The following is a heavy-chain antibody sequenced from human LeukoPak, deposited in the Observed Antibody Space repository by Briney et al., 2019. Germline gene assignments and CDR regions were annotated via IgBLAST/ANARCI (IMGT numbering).Heavy chain of an antibody. J-gene: IGHJ3*02. V-gene: IGHV3-53*01. D-gene: IGHD1-26*01. CDR1: GFTFSIYS. CDR2: IYSGGST. Sequence: GGSLRLSCAASGFTFSIYSMNWVRQAPGKGLEWVSVIYSGGSTYYADSVKGRFTISRDNSKNTLYLQMNSLRAEDTAVYYCARGIVGATYDAFDIWGQGTMVTVSS. CDR3: ARGIVGATYDAFDI.